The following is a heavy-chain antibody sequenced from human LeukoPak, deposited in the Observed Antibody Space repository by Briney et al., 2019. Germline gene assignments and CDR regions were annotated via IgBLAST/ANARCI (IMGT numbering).Heavy chain of an antibody. CDR3: TTYSSGSCPF. J-gene: IGHJ4*02. D-gene: IGHD6-19*01. CDR2: IYRSSNGETT. Sequence: GGSLRLSCAASGITFSNAWMTWVRQAPGKGREGGGRIYRSSNGETTDYGAPVKGRFNMSRDDSKNTLYLQMNSLKTEDTAVYYCTTYSSGSCPFWGQGTLVTVSS. V-gene: IGHV3-15*01. CDR1: GITFSNAW.